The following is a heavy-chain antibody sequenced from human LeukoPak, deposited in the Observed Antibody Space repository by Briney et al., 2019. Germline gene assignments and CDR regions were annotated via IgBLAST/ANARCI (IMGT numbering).Heavy chain of an antibody. CDR2: ISSSRSLI. Sequence: GGSLRLSCAASGFTFSSYSTSWVRQAPGKGLGWVSYISSSRSLIYYTDSVRGGFTASRDNAKNSLYLQMNSLRDEDTAVYYCAKDWRGYRNGADDWGQGTLVTVSS. V-gene: IGHV3-48*02. CDR3: AKDWRGYRNGADD. J-gene: IGHJ4*02. D-gene: IGHD5-18*01. CDR1: GFTFSSYS.